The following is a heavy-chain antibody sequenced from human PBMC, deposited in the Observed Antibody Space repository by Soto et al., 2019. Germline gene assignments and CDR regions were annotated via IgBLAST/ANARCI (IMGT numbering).Heavy chain of an antibody. CDR2: INPGDSET. CDR1: GYSFKYYW. J-gene: IGHJ2*01. D-gene: IGHD3-22*01. V-gene: IGHV5-51*01. Sequence: GESLKISCKGSGYSFKYYWIGWVRQMSGRGLEWTGIINPGDSETRYSPAFEGQVTISADKSTDTAFLQWSSLKASDPAIYYCARVDSYYHDTGTYSRGYFDLWGRGALVTVSS. CDR3: ARVDSYYHDTGTYSRGYFDL.